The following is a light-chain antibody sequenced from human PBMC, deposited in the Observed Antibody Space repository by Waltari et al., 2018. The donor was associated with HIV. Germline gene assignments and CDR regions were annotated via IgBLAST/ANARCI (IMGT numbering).Light chain of an antibody. V-gene: IGLV3-19*01. Sequence: SSELTQDPAVSVALGQTVRITCQGDSLRSYYASWYQQKPGQAPVLVIYGKNNRPSGIPDRFSGSSSGNTASLTITGAQAEDEADYYCNSRDSSGSPHLVFGGGTKLTVL. J-gene: IGLJ2*01. CDR2: GKN. CDR3: NSRDSSGSPHLV. CDR1: SLRSYY.